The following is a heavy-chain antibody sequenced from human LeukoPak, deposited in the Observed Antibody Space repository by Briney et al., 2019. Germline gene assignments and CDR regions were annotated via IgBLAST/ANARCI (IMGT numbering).Heavy chain of an antibody. V-gene: IGHV3-33*06. CDR2: IWYDGSNK. D-gene: IGHD6-19*01. Sequence: GRSLRLSCAASGFTFSSYGIHWVRQAPGKGLEWVAVIWYDGSNKYYADSVKGRFTISRDNSKNTLYLQMNSLRAEDTAVYYCAKDGSIAVAGIEDYWGQGTLVTVSS. CDR3: AKDGSIAVAGIEDY. CDR1: GFTFSSYG. J-gene: IGHJ4*02.